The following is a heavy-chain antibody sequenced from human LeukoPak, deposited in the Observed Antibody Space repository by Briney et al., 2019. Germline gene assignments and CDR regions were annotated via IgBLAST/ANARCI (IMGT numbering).Heavy chain of an antibody. CDR3: AREPLGFGVVTLGY. J-gene: IGHJ4*02. CDR2: ISYDGSNK. Sequence: GGSLRLSCAASGFTFSSYAMHWVRQAPGKGLEWVAVISYDGSNKYYADSVKGRFTISRDNSKNTLYLQMNSLGAEDTAVYYCAREPLGFGVVTLGYWGQGTLVTVSS. CDR1: GFTFSSYA. V-gene: IGHV3-30-3*01. D-gene: IGHD3-3*01.